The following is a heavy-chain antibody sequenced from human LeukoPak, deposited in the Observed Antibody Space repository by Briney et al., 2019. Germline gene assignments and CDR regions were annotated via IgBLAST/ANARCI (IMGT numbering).Heavy chain of an antibody. D-gene: IGHD6-6*01. CDR3: ARDEDTSALSEY. V-gene: IGHV3-23*01. CDR2: ISNNGGRT. J-gene: IGHJ4*02. CDR1: GFSFSSNT. Sequence: EGSLRLSCAGSGFSFSSNTMSWVRQAPGRGLEWVSAISNNGGRTDYADSVKGRFTISRDNPKSTLYLHMDSLRAEDTAVYYCARDEDTSALSEYWGQGTLVTVSS.